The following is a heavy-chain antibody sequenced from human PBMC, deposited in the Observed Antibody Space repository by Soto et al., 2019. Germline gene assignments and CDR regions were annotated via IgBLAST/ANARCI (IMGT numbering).Heavy chain of an antibody. CDR2: IYSGGGT. J-gene: IGHJ5*02. Sequence: EVQLVESGGGLVQPGGSLRLSCAASGFTVSSNYMSWVRQAPGKGLEWVSVIYSGGGTYYEDAVKGRFTISRHNSKNTRYLQMNSLRAEDTAVYYCARDFGWLQSWGQGTLVTVSS. CDR1: GFTVSSNY. CDR3: ARDFGWLQS. V-gene: IGHV3-53*04. D-gene: IGHD5-12*01.